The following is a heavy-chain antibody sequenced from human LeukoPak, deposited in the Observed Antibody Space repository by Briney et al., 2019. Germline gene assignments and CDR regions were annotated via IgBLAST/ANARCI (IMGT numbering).Heavy chain of an antibody. V-gene: IGHV3-48*03. CDR3: ARNDYSSSSYFY. D-gene: IGHD6-6*01. CDR2: ISSGGSAI. J-gene: IGHJ4*02. CDR1: GINFRWYE. Sequence: GPPRLFFGAPGINFRWYEMDLVRQAPGKGLEGVSYISSGGSAIYYADSVKGRFTISRDNAKNSLYLQMNSLRAEDTAVYYCARNDYSSSSYFYWGQGTLVTVSS.